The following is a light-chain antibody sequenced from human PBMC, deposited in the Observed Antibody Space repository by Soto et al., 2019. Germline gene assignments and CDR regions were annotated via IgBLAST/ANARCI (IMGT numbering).Light chain of an antibody. J-gene: IGLJ2*01. V-gene: IGLV2-8*01. CDR3: SSYAGSNNFRV. Sequence: QSVLTQPPSASGSPGQSVTISCTGTSSDVGGYNYVSWYQQHPGKAPKLMIYEVSKRPSGVPDRFSGSKSGNTASLTVSGLQAEDDADYYSSSYAGSNNFRVFGGGTKLTVL. CDR1: SSDVGGYNY. CDR2: EVS.